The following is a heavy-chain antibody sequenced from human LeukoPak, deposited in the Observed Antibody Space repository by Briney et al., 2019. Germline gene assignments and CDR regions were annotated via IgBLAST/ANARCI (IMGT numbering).Heavy chain of an antibody. J-gene: IGHJ4*02. D-gene: IGHD5-24*01. Sequence: SETLSLTCPVYGDSVNYFYRSWIRQSPEKGLEWIGEVFDGKTTNYNPSLKSRVTISAVTSSNQFSLNLKSVTAADTAVYYCASGAWATRLHSWAQGTLVIVSS. CDR3: ASGAWATRLHS. CDR1: GDSVNYFY. CDR2: VFDGKTT. V-gene: IGHV4-34*12.